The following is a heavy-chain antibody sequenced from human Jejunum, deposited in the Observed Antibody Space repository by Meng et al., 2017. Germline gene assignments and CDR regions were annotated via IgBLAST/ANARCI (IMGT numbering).Heavy chain of an antibody. V-gene: IGHV1-69*01. Sequence: GQLVQAGAEVKKPGSSVKVSGKASGGTFSSDAMSWVRQAPGQGLEWMGGIIPIFGPTNYAQKFQGRLTITADESTSTAYMELSGLRSEDTALYYCARGAVMATTYYFEYWGQGSLVTVSS. CDR1: GGTFSSDA. CDR3: ARGAVMATTYYFEY. CDR2: IIPIFGPT. J-gene: IGHJ4*02. D-gene: IGHD1-26*01.